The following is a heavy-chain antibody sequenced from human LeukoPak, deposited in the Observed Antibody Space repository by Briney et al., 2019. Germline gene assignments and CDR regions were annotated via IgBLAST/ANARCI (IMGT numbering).Heavy chain of an antibody. V-gene: IGHV3-23*01. Sequence: GGSLRLSCAAYGFTFRSYAMSWVRQAPGKGLEWVSVKGRFTISRDNSQNTLYLQMNSLRVEDTAKYYCTKEMDGSGWRYYDNWGRGTLATVSS. J-gene: IGHJ4*02. CDR3: TKEMDGSGWRYYDN. D-gene: IGHD6-19*01. CDR1: GFTFRSYA.